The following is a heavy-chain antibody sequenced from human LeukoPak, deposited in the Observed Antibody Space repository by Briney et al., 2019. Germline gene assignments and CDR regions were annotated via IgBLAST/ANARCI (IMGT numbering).Heavy chain of an antibody. V-gene: IGHV4-34*01. J-gene: IGHJ4*02. CDR3: ARLHVDTTIRDFD. CDR1: GGSFSGYY. Sequence: SETLSLTCAVYGGSFSGYYWSWIRQPPGKGLEWIGEINHSGSTNYNPSLKSRVTISVDTSKNQSSLKLSSVTAADTAVYYCARLHVDTTIRDFDWGQGTLVTVSS. CDR2: INHSGST. D-gene: IGHD5-18*01.